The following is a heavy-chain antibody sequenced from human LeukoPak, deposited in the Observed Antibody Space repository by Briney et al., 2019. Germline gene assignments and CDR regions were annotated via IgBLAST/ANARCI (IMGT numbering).Heavy chain of an antibody. J-gene: IGHJ6*02. V-gene: IGHV4-59*01. CDR3: ARDPKGYSSGWYHGMDV. D-gene: IGHD6-19*01. CDR2: VYYSGST. CDR1: GGSISSYY. Sequence: SETLSLTCTVSGGSISSYYWSWIRQPPGKGLEWMGDVYYSGSTNYNPSLKSRVTISVDTSKNQFSLKLRSVTAADTTVYYCARDPKGYSSGWYHGMDVWGQGTAVTVSS.